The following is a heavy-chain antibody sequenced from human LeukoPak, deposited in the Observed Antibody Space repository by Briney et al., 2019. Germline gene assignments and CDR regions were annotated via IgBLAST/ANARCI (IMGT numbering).Heavy chain of an antibody. Sequence: GGSLRLSCAASGFTFSSYSMNWVRQAPGKGLEWVSSISSSSSYIYYADSVKGRFTISRDDAKNSLYLQMNSLRAEDTAVYYCARGRGCSSTSCYIPPGYWGQGTLVTVSS. V-gene: IGHV3-21*01. J-gene: IGHJ4*02. CDR2: ISSSSSYI. CDR3: ARGRGCSSTSCYIPPGY. CDR1: GFTFSSYS. D-gene: IGHD2-2*02.